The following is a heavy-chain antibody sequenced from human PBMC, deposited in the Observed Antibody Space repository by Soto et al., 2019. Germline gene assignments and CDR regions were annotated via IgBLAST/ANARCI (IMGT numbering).Heavy chain of an antibody. V-gene: IGHV5-51*01. CDR1: GYAFSIYC. D-gene: IGHD2-8*02. CDR3: ARGYCTATICDPWFDP. Sequence: GESLKISCDGSGYAFSIYCIALVRQMPGKGLDWMGIIYPGDSDTIYSPSFQGQVTISVDKSITTAYLQWSSLKASDTAMYYCARGYCTATICDPWFDPWGQGTLVTVSS. J-gene: IGHJ5*02. CDR2: IYPGDSDT.